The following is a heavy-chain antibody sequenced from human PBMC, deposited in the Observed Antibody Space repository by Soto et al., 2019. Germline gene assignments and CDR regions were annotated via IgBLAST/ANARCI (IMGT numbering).Heavy chain of an antibody. CDR3: ARDRWFGEFNWFDP. J-gene: IGHJ5*02. CDR1: GGSISSSY. V-gene: IGHV4-4*07. CDR2: IYTSGST. Sequence: SETLSLTCTVSGGSISSSYWSWIRQPAGKGLEWIGRIYTSGSTNYNPSLKSRVTMSVDTSKNQFSLKLSSVTAADTAVYYCARDRWFGEFNWFDPWGQGTLVTVSS. D-gene: IGHD3-10*01.